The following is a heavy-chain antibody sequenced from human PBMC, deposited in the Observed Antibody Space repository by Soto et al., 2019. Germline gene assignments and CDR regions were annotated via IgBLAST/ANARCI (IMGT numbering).Heavy chain of an antibody. J-gene: IGHJ4*02. CDR2: IYYSGST. CDR1: GGSISSRGHY. CDR3: ATTRGLAVGGSFDY. D-gene: IGHD3-10*01. V-gene: IGHV4-39*01. Sequence: SETLSLTCTVSGGSISSRGHYWGWIRQPPGKGLEWIGSIYYSGSTNYNPSLKSRVTISVDTSKNQFSLKLNSVAAADTAFYYCATTRGLAVGGSFDYWGQGMLVTVSS.